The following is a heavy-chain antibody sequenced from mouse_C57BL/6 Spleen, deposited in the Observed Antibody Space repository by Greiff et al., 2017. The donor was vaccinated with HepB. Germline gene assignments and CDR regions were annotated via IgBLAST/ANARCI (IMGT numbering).Heavy chain of an antibody. CDR2: ISYDGSN. V-gene: IGHV3-6*01. CDR3: ARVDSRYYYDY. CDR1: GYSITSGYY. D-gene: IGHD6-1*01. Sequence: EVQLQESGPGLVKPSQSLSLTCSVTGYSITSGYYWNWIRQFPGNKLEWMGYISYDGSNNYNPSLKNRHSITRDTSKNQFFLKLNSVTTEDTATYYCARVDSRYYYDYWGQGTTLTVSS. J-gene: IGHJ2*01.